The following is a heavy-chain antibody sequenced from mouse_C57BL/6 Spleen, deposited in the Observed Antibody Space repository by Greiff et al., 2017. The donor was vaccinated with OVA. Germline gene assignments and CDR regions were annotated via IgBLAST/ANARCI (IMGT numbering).Heavy chain of an antibody. J-gene: IGHJ2*01. Sequence: QVQLQQPGAELVRPGSSVKLSCKASGYTFTSYWMHWVKQRPIQGLEWIGNIDPSDSETHYNQKFKDKATLTVDKSSSTAYMQLSSLTSEDSAVYYCARRPSSGNSFDYWGQGTTLTVSS. V-gene: IGHV1-52*01. D-gene: IGHD3-1*01. CDR2: IDPSDSET. CDR3: ARRPSSGNSFDY. CDR1: GYTFTSYW.